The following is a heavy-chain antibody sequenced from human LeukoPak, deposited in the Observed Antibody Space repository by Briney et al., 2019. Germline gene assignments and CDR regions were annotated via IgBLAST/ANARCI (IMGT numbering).Heavy chain of an antibody. CDR1: GDSISSYY. J-gene: IGHJ3*02. CDR2: IYYSGST. Sequence: SETLSLTCTVSGDSISSYYWSWIRQPPGKGLEWIGYIYYSGSTNYNPSLKSRVTISVDTSKNQFSLKLSSVTAADTAVYYCARENIDDAFDIWGQGTMVTVSS. D-gene: IGHD2/OR15-2a*01. CDR3: ARENIDDAFDI. V-gene: IGHV4-59*01.